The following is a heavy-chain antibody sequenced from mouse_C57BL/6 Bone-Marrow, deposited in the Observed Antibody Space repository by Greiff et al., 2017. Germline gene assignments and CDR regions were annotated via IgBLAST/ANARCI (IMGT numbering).Heavy chain of an antibody. CDR3: ASNYGNYVYAMDY. Sequence: VQLQQSGPVLVKPGASVKMSCKASGYTFTDYYMNWVKQSHGKSLEWIGVINPYNGGTSYNQKFKGKATLTVDKSSSTAYMELNSLTSEDSAVYYCASNYGNYVYAMDYWGQGTSVTVSS. D-gene: IGHD2-1*01. CDR2: INPYNGGT. J-gene: IGHJ4*01. V-gene: IGHV1-19*01. CDR1: GYTFTDYY.